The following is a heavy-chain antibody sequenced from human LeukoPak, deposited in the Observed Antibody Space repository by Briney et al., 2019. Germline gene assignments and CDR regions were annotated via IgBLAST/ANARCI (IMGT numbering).Heavy chain of an antibody. Sequence: SQTLSLTCAISGDSVSSNSAAWNWIRQSPSRGLEWLGRTYYRSKWYNDYAVSLKSRITINPDTSKNQFSLQLNSVTPEDTAVYYCARESAGDSSGYYPPYAFDIWGQGTMVTVSS. CDR2: TYYRSKWYN. CDR3: ARESAGDSSGYYPPYAFDI. D-gene: IGHD3-22*01. J-gene: IGHJ3*02. CDR1: GDSVSSNSAA. V-gene: IGHV6-1*01.